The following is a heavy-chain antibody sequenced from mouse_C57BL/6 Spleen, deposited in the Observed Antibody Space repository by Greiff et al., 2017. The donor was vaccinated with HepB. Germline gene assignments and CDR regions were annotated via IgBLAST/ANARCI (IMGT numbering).Heavy chain of an antibody. Sequence: VQLQESGPELVKPGASVKISCKASGYAFSSSWMNWVKQRPGKGLEWIGRIYPGDGDTNYNGKFKGKATLTADKSSSTAYMQLSSPTSEDSAVYFCAREGTTVVADYWGQGTTLTVSS. CDR2: IYPGDGDT. J-gene: IGHJ2*01. V-gene: IGHV1-82*01. CDR1: GYAFSSSW. D-gene: IGHD1-1*01. CDR3: AREGTTVVADY.